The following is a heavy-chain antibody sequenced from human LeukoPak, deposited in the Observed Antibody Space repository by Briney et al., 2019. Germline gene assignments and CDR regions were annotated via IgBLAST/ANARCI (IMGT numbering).Heavy chain of an antibody. CDR1: GYTVSVYY. J-gene: IGHJ3*02. Sequence: ASVTVSFTASGYTVSVYYVHWVRQAPGQGPEWMGWINPNNGGTNYVQKFQGRVTMTRDTSITTVYMELSRLRSDDTALYYCARDFYVRGLGAFDIWGQGTMVTVSS. D-gene: IGHD2/OR15-2a*01. CDR3: ARDFYVRGLGAFDI. V-gene: IGHV1-2*02. CDR2: INPNNGGT.